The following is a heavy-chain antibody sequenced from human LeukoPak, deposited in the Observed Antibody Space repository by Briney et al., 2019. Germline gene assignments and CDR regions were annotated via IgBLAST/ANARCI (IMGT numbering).Heavy chain of an antibody. CDR2: ISAYNGNT. CDR3: ARGTCGGDCYPYYYYHMDV. D-gene: IGHD2-21*01. V-gene: IGHV1-18*01. CDR1: GYTFTSYG. Sequence: ASVKVSCKASGYTFTSYGINWVRQAPGQGLEWMGWISAYNGNTNYAQKLQGRVTMTTDTSTSTAYMELRSLRSDDTAVYYCARGTCGGDCYPYYYYHMDVWGKGTTVTVSS. J-gene: IGHJ6*03.